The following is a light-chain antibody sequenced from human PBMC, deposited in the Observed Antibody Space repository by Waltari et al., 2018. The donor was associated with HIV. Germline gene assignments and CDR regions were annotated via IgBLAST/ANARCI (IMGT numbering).Light chain of an antibody. CDR1: QSVSINY. CDR2: DAS. Sequence: EIVLTQSPATLSLSPGERATLSCGASQSVSINYLAWYQQKPGLAPRLLIYDASKRATGIPDRFSGSGSGTDFTLTISRLEPEDFAVYYCQQYGTSPVTFGQGTRLEIK. J-gene: IGKJ5*01. V-gene: IGKV3D-20*01. CDR3: QQYGTSPVT.